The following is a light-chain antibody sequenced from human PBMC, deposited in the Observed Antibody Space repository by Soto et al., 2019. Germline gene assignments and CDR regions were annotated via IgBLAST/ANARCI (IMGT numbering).Light chain of an antibody. Sequence: EIVLTQSPGTLSLSPGEGATLSCRASQSVSSSSLTWYQQKRGQAPRLLIYGASTRATGIPDRFSGSGSGTNFTLNISRLEAEDFAVYYCNQYHSSFTFGGGTKVEIK. CDR1: QSVSSSS. J-gene: IGKJ4*01. V-gene: IGKV3-20*01. CDR3: NQYHSSFT. CDR2: GAS.